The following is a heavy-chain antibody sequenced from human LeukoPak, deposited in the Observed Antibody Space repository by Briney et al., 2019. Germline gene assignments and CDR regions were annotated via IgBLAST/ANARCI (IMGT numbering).Heavy chain of an antibody. CDR3: ARGRRW. V-gene: IGHV4-34*01. J-gene: IGHJ4*02. CDR1: GGSFSGYY. D-gene: IGHD5-24*01. CDR2: IDHSGNI. Sequence: SETLSLTCAVYGGSFSGYYWTWIRQPPGKGLEWIGEIDHSGNINYNPSLKSRLTISVDTSKNQFSLKLSSMTAADTAVYYCARGRRWWGQVALVTVSS.